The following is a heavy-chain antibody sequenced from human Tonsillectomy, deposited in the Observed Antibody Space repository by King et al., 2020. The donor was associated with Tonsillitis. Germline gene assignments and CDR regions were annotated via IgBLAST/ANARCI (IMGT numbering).Heavy chain of an antibody. CDR1: GFTFSSYG. Sequence: VQLVESGGGVVQPGRSLRLSCAASGFTFSSYGMHWVRQAPGKGLEWVAFVWFDGSNKYYADSVKGRFTISRDNSKNTLYLQMNSLRAEDTAVYYCARDPNSSGWLVWGQGTLVTVSS. CDR2: VWFDGSNK. V-gene: IGHV3-33*08. D-gene: IGHD6-19*01. CDR3: ARDPNSSGWLV. J-gene: IGHJ4*02.